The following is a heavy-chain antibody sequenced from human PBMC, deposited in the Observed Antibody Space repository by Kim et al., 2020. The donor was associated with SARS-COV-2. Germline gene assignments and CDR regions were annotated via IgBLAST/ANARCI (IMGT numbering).Heavy chain of an antibody. D-gene: IGHD3-3*01. CDR2: ST. CDR3: ANYDFSSRNY. V-gene: IGHV3-23*01. J-gene: IGHJ4*02. Sequence: STYYADSVKGRFTISRDKSKNTLYLQMNSLRAEDTAVYYCANYDFSSRNYWGQGTLVTVSS.